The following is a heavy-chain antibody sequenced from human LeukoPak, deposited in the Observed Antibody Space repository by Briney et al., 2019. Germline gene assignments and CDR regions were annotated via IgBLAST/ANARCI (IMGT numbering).Heavy chain of an antibody. CDR3: ARVGRSGWTVDY. J-gene: IGHJ4*02. CDR2: ISSSSNI. Sequence: GGSLRLSCAASGFDFSTYSIDWVRQAPGKGLEWVSYISSSSNIYHADSVKGRFTISRDNAKNSLHLQMNSLRAEDTAVYYCARVGRSGWTVDYWGQGTLVTVSP. CDR1: GFDFSTYS. D-gene: IGHD6-19*01. V-gene: IGHV3-48*04.